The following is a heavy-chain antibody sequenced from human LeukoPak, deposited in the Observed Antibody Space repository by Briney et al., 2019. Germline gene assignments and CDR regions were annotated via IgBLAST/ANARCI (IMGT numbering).Heavy chain of an antibody. CDR2: ISAYNGNT. V-gene: IGHV1-18*01. CDR3: ARERGYGSGSYLTELPDY. Sequence: GASVKVSCKASGYTFTNCGISWVRQAPGQGLEWMGWISAYNGNTNYAQKLQGRVTMTTDTSTSTAYMELRSLRSDDTAVYYCARERGYGSGSYLTELPDYWGQGTLVTVSS. D-gene: IGHD3-10*01. CDR1: GYTFTNCG. J-gene: IGHJ4*02.